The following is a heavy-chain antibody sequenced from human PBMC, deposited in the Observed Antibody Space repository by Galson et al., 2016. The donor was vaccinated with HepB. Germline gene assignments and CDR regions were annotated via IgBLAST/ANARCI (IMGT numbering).Heavy chain of an antibody. D-gene: IGHD4-17*01. CDR1: GYSFTSSG. CDR2: ISTYTGDT. CDR3: ARDFGDSYLFDF. Sequence: SVKVSCKASGYSFTSSGISWVRQAPGQGLEWMGWISTYTGDTKYSQRLQDRITLTTDTSTGAAFMELRSLRFDDMAVYYCARDFGDSYLFDFWGRGTLVTVSS. V-gene: IGHV1-18*03. J-gene: IGHJ4*01.